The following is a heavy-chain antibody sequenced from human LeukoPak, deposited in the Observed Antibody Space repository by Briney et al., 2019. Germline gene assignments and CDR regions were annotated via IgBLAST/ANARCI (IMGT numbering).Heavy chain of an antibody. D-gene: IGHD3-3*01. V-gene: IGHV1-2*02. CDR1: GYTFTGYY. CDR3: ARGAHYDFWSGFNYYYYMDV. Sequence: GASVKVSCKASGYTFTGYYMHWVRQAPGQGLEWMGWINPNSGGTNYAQKFQGRVTMTRDTSISTAYMELSRLRSDDTAVYYCARGAHYDFWSGFNYYYYMDVWGKGTTVTVSS. J-gene: IGHJ6*03. CDR2: INPNSGGT.